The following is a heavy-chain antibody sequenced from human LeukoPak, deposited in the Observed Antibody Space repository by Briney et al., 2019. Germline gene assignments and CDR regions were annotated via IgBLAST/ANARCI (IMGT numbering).Heavy chain of an antibody. CDR1: GFTFSSYS. V-gene: IGHV3-21*01. CDR2: ISSSSSYI. D-gene: IGHD6-19*01. CDR3: ARDHFIAVASLYN. Sequence: GGSLRLSCAASGFTFSSYSMNWVRQAPGKGLEWVSSISSSSSYIYYADSVKGRFTISRDNAKNSLYLQMNSLRAEDTAVCYCARDHFIAVASLYNWGQGTLVTVSS. J-gene: IGHJ4*02.